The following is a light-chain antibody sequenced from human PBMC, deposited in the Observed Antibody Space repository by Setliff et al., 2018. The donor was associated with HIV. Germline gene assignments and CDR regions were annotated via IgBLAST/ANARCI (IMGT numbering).Light chain of an antibody. CDR2: EVS. V-gene: IGLV2-14*01. J-gene: IGLJ2*01. CDR1: SSDVGDYNY. CDR3: SSYAGIIALVL. Sequence: QSALTQSASVSGSPGQTITISCTGTSSDVGDYNYVSWYQQHPGKVPKLMIYEVSKRPSGVSNRFSGSKSGNTASLTISGLQAEDEADYYCSSYAGIIALVLFGGGTKVTVL.